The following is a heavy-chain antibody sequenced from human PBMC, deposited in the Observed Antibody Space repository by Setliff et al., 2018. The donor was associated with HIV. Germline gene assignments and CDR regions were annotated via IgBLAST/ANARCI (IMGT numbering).Heavy chain of an antibody. D-gene: IGHD1-1*01. J-gene: IGHJ4*02. Sequence: SLRLSCAASGFTFSRYPMSWVRQAPGKGLEWVSSLSEGGYDTYYADSVKGRFTISRDNSKNTLYLQMNSLRAEDTAVYYCARDLDAGTTKILDYWGQGTLVTVSS. V-gene: IGHV3-23*01. CDR1: GFTFSRYP. CDR2: LSEGGYDT. CDR3: ARDLDAGTTKILDY.